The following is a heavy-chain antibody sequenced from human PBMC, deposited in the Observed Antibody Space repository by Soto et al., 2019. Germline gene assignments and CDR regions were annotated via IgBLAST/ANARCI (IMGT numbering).Heavy chain of an antibody. Sequence: QVQLVQSGAEVKKPGSSVKVSCKASGGTFSSYAISWVRQAPGQGLEWMGGIIPIFGTANYAQKFQGRVTITADESTSTAYMELASLRSEDTAVYYCARVGDCISTSCTQGYFYGMDVWGQGTTVTVSS. D-gene: IGHD2-2*03. CDR3: ARVGDCISTSCTQGYFYGMDV. V-gene: IGHV1-69*12. CDR1: GGTFSSYA. CDR2: IIPIFGTA. J-gene: IGHJ6*02.